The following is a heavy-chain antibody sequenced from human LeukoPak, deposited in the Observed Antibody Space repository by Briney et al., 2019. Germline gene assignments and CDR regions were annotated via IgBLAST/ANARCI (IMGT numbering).Heavy chain of an antibody. V-gene: IGHV1-18*04. D-gene: IGHD2-15*01. CDR1: GYTFTGYY. CDR2: ISGYTGNT. Sequence: ASVKVSCKASGYTFTGYYMHWVRQAPGQGLEWMGWISGYTGNTNYAQKFKGRVIMTTETSTSTAYLELRSLRSGDTAVYYCARLNLGYCSGGSCYGDHFNYWGQGTLVTVSS. CDR3: ARLNLGYCSGGSCYGDHFNY. J-gene: IGHJ4*02.